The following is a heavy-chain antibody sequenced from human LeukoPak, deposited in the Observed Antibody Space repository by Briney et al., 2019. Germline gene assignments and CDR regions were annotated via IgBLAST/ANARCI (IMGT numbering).Heavy chain of an antibody. CDR2: IIPIFGTA. CDR3: ARTAGYSYAFYYYYYYMDV. V-gene: IGHV1-69*13. D-gene: IGHD5-18*01. CDR1: GYTFTSYA. J-gene: IGHJ6*03. Sequence: SVKVSCKASGYTFTSYAISWVRQAPGQGLEWMGGIIPIFGTANYAQKFQGRVTITADESTSTAYMELSSLRSEDTAVYYCARTAGYSYAFYYYYYYMDVWGKGTTVTVSS.